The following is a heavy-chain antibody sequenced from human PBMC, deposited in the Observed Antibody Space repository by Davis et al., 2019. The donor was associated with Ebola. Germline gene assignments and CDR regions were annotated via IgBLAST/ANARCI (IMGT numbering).Heavy chain of an antibody. V-gene: IGHV3-53*01. Sequence: PGGSLRLSCAASGFNVSGKHMSWVLQAPGKGLEWVSVIYSGGGTYYTDSVKARFTISRDNSKNTLYFQMKNLRAEDTAVYYCARDHGGSYLTIEGAFDIWGQGTMVTVSS. CDR1: GFNVSGKH. CDR3: ARDHGGSYLTIEGAFDI. J-gene: IGHJ3*02. D-gene: IGHD1-26*01. CDR2: IYSGGGT.